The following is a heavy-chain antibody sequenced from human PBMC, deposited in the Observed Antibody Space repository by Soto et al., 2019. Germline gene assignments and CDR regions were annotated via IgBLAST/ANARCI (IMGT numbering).Heavy chain of an antibody. J-gene: IGHJ4*02. D-gene: IGHD6-19*01. CDR1: GFAFSDYS. CDR2: ISGGGGNT. V-gene: IGHV3-23*01. CDR3: AKETYGSGWTLDS. Sequence: DVQLLESGGGVVQSGGSLRLCCSASGFAFSDYSMHWVRQAPGKGPEWVSAISGGGGNTYYAGSVNGRFTISRDNSRNTLYLQMHSLRDDDTALYYCAKETYGSGWTLDSWGQGTRATVSS.